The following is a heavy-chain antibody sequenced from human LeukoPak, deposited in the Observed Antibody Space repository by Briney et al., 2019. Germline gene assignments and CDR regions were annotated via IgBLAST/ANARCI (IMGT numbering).Heavy chain of an antibody. CDR1: GYTFTGYY. V-gene: IGHV1-2*02. Sequence: ASAKVSCKASGYTFTGYYMHWVRQAPGQGLEWMGWINPNSGGTNYAQKFQGRVTMTRDTSISTAYMELSRLRSDDTAVYYCASPYYYDSSGYPIYWGQGTLVTVSS. CDR2: INPNSGGT. CDR3: ASPYYYDSSGYPIY. D-gene: IGHD3-22*01. J-gene: IGHJ4*02.